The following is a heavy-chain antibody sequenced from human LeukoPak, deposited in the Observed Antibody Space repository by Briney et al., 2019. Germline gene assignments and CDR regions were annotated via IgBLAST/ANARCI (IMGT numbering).Heavy chain of an antibody. CDR1: GFTFSSYS. D-gene: IGHD3-22*01. J-gene: IGHJ6*03. V-gene: IGHV3-21*01. CDR3: VRGKVVVPYLYYMDV. CDR2: ISSSSSYI. Sequence: GGSLRLSCAASGFTFSSYSMNWVRQAPGKGLEWVSSISSSSSYIYYADSVKGRFTISRDNAKNSLYLQMNSLRAEDTAVYYCVRGKVVVPYLYYMDVWDKGTTVTVSS.